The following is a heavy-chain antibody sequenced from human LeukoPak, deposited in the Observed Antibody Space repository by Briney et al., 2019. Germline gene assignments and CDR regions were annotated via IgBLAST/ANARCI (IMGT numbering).Heavy chain of an antibody. J-gene: IGHJ4*02. V-gene: IGHV4-59*11. CDR3: ARDSSLFEPTATDY. Sequence: PSETLSLACSVSGGSISSRYWSWIRQPPGKGLEWIGYMQYRGSTNYNPSLKSRVTMSVDTSKNQFSLKLSSVTAADTAVYYCARDSSLFEPTATDYWGQGTLVTVSS. D-gene: IGHD4-11*01. CDR1: GGSISSRY. CDR2: MQYRGST.